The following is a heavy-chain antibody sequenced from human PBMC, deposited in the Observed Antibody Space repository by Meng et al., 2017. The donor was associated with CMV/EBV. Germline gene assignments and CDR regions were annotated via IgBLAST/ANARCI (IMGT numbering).Heavy chain of an antibody. CDR3: ARDHYDFWSGYETYSADY. D-gene: IGHD3-3*01. V-gene: IGHV3-30-3*01. J-gene: IGHJ4*02. Sequence: GESLKISCAASGFTFSSYAMNWVRQAPGKGLEWVAVISYDGSNKYYADSVKGRFTISRDNSKNTLYLQMNSLRAEDTAVYYCARDHYDFWSGYETYSADYWGQGTLVTVSS. CDR1: GFTFSSYA. CDR2: ISYDGSNK.